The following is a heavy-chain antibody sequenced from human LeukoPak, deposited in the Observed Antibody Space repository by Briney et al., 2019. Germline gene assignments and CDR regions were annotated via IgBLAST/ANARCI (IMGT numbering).Heavy chain of an antibody. CDR2: IYPGDSDT. J-gene: IGHJ4*02. Sequence: PGESLKISCKGSGYIFTSYWIGWVRQMPGKGLEWMGMIYPGDSDTRYSPSFQGQVTISADKSISTAYLQWSSLKASDTAMYYCARHLSHLGIPYGDYTEFDYWGQGTLVTVSS. D-gene: IGHD4-17*01. CDR1: GYIFTSYW. V-gene: IGHV5-51*01. CDR3: ARHLSHLGIPYGDYTEFDY.